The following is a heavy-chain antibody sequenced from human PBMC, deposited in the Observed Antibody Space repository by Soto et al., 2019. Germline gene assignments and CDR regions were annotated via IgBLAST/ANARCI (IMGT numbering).Heavy chain of an antibody. CDR1: GGSISNYY. CDR3: ARLQWLYYYYMDV. V-gene: IGHV4-59*08. Sequence: QSPTLSLTCTVSGGSISNYYWSWIRQPPGKGLEWIGYIYYSGSTTYNPSLKSRVTISVDTSKNQFSLKVNSVTAADTAVYYCARLQWLYYYYMDVWGKGTTVTVSS. D-gene: IGHD3-22*01. J-gene: IGHJ6*03. CDR2: IYYSGST.